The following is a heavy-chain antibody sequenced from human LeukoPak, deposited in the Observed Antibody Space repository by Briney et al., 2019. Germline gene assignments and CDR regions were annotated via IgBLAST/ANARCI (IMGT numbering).Heavy chain of an antibody. J-gene: IGHJ6*02. CDR3: ARVSLGNEPGSPQNYYYYGMDV. Sequence: SETLSLTCTVSGDSIRSYYWSWIRQPPGKGLEWIGYISYSGSTNYNPSLKSRVTMSVDTSKNQFSLILSSVSAEDTAVYYCARVSLGNEPGSPQNYYYYGMDVWGQGTTVTVSS. CDR1: GDSIRSYY. V-gene: IGHV4-59*01. CDR2: ISYSGST.